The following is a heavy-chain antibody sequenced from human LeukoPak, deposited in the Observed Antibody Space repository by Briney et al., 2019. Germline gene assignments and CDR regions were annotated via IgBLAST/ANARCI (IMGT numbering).Heavy chain of an antibody. CDR2: VSVSGADT. V-gene: IGHV3-23*01. D-gene: IGHD6-6*01. CDR1: GLPFTFA. Sequence: GESLTLSCAASGLPFTFAMSWVRPAPGKGLEWVSAVSVSGADTYYADSVRGRLTISRDNSKNMLYLQMNSLRAEDTAVYYCAKQSTARSLGEGGQGTLVTVSS. CDR3: AKQSTARSLGE. J-gene: IGHJ4*02.